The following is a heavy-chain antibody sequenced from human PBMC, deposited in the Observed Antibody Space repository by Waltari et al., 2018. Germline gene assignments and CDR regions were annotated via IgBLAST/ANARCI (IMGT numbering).Heavy chain of an antibody. J-gene: IGHJ4*02. CDR1: GFTFGEYA. CDR2: IRRKDYGWTT. CDR3: TRDRDIVLPFSDY. Sequence: EVQLVESGGGLVQPGRSLRLSCTASGFTFGEYAMSWVRQAPGKGLECVGFIRRKDYGWTTEYAAAVKGRLNSSRDDSKSIAYLQMNSLKTEDTAVYYCTRDRDIVLPFSDYWGQGTLVTVSS. V-gene: IGHV3-49*04. D-gene: IGHD2-8*01.